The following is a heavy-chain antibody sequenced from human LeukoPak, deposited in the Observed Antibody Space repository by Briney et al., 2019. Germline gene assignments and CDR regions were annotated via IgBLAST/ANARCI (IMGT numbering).Heavy chain of an antibody. V-gene: IGHV3-33*01. D-gene: IGHD4-17*01. Sequence: PGGSLRLSCAASGFTFSSYGMHWVRQAPGKGLEWVAVIWYDGSNKYYADSVKGRFTISRDNSKNTLYLQMNSLRAEDTAVYYCARDDYGDSLPFYYYYYGMDVWGQGTTVTVSS. CDR3: ARDDYGDSLPFYYYYYGMDV. J-gene: IGHJ6*02. CDR1: GFTFSSYG. CDR2: IWYDGSNK.